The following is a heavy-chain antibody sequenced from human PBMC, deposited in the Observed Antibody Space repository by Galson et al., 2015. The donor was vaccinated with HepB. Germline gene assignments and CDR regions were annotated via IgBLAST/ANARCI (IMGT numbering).Heavy chain of an antibody. V-gene: IGHV1-18*04. D-gene: IGHD3-22*01. CDR2: ISAYNGNT. J-gene: IGHJ4*02. CDR1: GYTFTSYG. Sequence: SVKVSCKASGYTFTSYGISWVRQAPGQGLEWMGWISAYNGNTDYAQKLQGRVTMTTDTSTSTAYMELRSLRSDDTAVYYCARDGILYYDSRGHYFDYWGQGTLVTVSS. CDR3: ARDGILYYDSRGHYFDY.